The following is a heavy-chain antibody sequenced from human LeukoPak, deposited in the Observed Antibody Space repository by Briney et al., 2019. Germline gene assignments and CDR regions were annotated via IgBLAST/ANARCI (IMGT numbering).Heavy chain of an antibody. Sequence: SVNVSRKASVGTPTRYAITWVRQVPGQGLEWMGGTIIVLSTAEHTQNFQGTTKYAQKFQDRMRITADKATTTGYMELSSLRSEDTAIYYCARLVGYEGFDYWGQGTLVTVSS. CDR3: ARLVGYEGFDY. CDR1: VGTPTRYA. J-gene: IGHJ4*02. D-gene: IGHD2-15*01. V-gene: IGHV1-69*10. CDR2: TIIVLSTAEHTQNFQGTT.